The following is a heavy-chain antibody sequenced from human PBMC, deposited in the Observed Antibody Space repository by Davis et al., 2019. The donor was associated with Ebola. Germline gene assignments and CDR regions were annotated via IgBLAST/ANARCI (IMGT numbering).Heavy chain of an antibody. CDR1: GGSISSGDYY. J-gene: IGHJ4*02. D-gene: IGHD5-18*01. CDR3: ARMQVDTAMVPKPNFDY. Sequence: SETLSLTCTVSGGSISSGDYYWSWIRQPPGKGLEWIGYIYYSGSTYYNPSLKSRVTISVDTSKNQFSLKLSSVTAADTAVYYCARMQVDTAMVPKPNFDYWGQGTLVTVSS. V-gene: IGHV4-30-4*01. CDR2: IYYSGST.